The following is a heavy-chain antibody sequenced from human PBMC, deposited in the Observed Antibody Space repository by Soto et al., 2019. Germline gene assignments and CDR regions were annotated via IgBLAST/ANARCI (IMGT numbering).Heavy chain of an antibody. J-gene: IGHJ4*02. Sequence: GGSLRLSCAASGFTFSTYAMNWVRQAPGKGLEWVSTISASGGNTYYADSVKGRFTLSRDNSKNTLYLQMNSLRAEDTAVYYCAKDYKQFDYWGQGTLVTVSS. D-gene: IGHD1-1*01. V-gene: IGHV3-23*01. CDR1: GFTFSTYA. CDR2: ISASGGNT. CDR3: AKDYKQFDY.